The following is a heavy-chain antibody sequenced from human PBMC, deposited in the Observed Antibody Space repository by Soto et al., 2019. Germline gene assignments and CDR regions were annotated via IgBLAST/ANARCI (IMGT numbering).Heavy chain of an antibody. D-gene: IGHD2-15*01. V-gene: IGHV3-13*01. J-gene: IGHJ6*02. CDR3: AREGWPLLQTGMDV. CDR1: GFTFSSYD. Sequence: GGSLRLSCAASGFTFSSYDMHWVRQATGKGLEWVSAIGTAGDTYYPDSVKGRFIISRDNAKNSLYLQMHSLRDEDTAVYYCAREGWPLLQTGMDVWGQGTTVTVSS. CDR2: IGTAGDT.